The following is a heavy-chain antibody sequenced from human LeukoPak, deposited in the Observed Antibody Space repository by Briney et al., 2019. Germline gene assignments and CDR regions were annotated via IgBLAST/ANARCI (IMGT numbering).Heavy chain of an antibody. J-gene: IGHJ6*02. CDR3: ARYSSSLYRDYYYGMDV. V-gene: IGHV4-4*07. CDR2: IYTSGST. CDR1: GGSISSYY. Sequence: SETLSLTCTVSGGSISSYYWSWIRQPAGKGLEWIGRIYTSGSTNYNPSLKSRVTMSVDTSKNQFSLKLSSVTAADTAVYYCARYSSSLYRDYYYGMDVWGQGTTVTVSS. D-gene: IGHD6-13*01.